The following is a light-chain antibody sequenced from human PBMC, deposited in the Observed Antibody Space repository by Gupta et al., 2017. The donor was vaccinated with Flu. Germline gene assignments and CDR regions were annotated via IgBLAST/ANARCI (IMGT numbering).Light chain of an antibody. CDR2: AAS. V-gene: IGKV1-16*01. J-gene: IGKJ2*01. CDR3: QQYNSSPYT. Sequence: PSSLSVSVGDRVTITCRASQGTSNYLAWFQQKPGKAPKSLIYAASTVQMGVPSTFSGRGPWIDFSLTITSLQPENFATYYFQQYNSSPYTFGQGTKLEIK. CDR1: QGTSNY.